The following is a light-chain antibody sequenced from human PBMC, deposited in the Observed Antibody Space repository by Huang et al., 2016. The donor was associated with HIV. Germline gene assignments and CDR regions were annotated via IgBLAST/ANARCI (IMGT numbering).Light chain of an antibody. J-gene: IGKJ3*01. CDR2: DAS. V-gene: IGKV3-11*01. Sequence: EIVLTQSPATLSLSPGERATLSCRASQSVSSYLAWYQKKPGQAPRLLIYDASNGAAGIPARCSGSGSGTDVTLTISSLEPEDFAVYYCQQRSNWPLTFGPGTKVDIK. CDR3: QQRSNWPLT. CDR1: QSVSSY.